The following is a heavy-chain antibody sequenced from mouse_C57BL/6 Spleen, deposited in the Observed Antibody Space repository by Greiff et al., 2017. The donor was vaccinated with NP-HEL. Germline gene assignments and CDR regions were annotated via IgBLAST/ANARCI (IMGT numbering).Heavy chain of an antibody. CDR3: ARDYDDGGGSYAMDY. CDR2: IYPGDGDT. V-gene: IGHV1-82*01. CDR1: GYAFSSSW. Sequence: VQLQQSGPELVKPGASVKISCKASGYAFSSSWMNWVKQRPGKGLEWIGRIYPGDGDTNYNGKFKGKATLTAGKSSSTAYMQLSSLTSEDSAVYFCARDYDDGGGSYAMDYWGQGTSVTVSS. D-gene: IGHD2-4*01. J-gene: IGHJ4*01.